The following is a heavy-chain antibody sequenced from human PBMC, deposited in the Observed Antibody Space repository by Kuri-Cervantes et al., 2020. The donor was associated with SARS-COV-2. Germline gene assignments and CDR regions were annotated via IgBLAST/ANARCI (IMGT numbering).Heavy chain of an antibody. D-gene: IGHD5-12*01. V-gene: IGHV4-39*01. CDR2: IYYSGNA. Sequence: SETLSLTCTVSGGSISSSSYYWGWIRQPPGKGLEWIGSIYYSGNAYYNPSLKSRVTVSVDTSKNQFSLKLSSVTAADTAVYYCARQYSGYDFTTADDAFDIWGQGTMVTVSS. CDR3: ARQYSGYDFTTADDAFDI. J-gene: IGHJ3*02. CDR1: GGSISSSSYY.